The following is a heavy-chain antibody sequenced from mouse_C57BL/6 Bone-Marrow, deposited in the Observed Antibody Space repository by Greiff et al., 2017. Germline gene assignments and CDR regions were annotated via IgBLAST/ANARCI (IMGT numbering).Heavy chain of an antibody. CDR3: ARQAWFAY. CDR1: GFTFSSYG. V-gene: IGHV5-6*01. J-gene: IGHJ3*01. CDR2: ISSGGSYT. Sequence: EVMLVESGGDLVKPGGSLKLSCAASGFTFSSYGMSWVRQTPDKRLEWVATISSGGSYTYYPASVKGRFTISRDNAKNTLYLQMSSLKSEDTAMYYCARQAWFAYWGQGTLVTVSA.